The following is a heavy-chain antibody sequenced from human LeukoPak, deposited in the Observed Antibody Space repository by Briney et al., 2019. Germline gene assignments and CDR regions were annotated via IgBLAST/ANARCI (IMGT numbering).Heavy chain of an antibody. CDR3: VKTFQYSSNWYDY. CDR1: GFTVRDNY. D-gene: IGHD6-6*01. Sequence: PGGSLRLSCAASGFTVRDNYMSWVRQAPGKGLEWVSSISAGGGGTSYADSVKGRITISRDNSKNTVYLQMNSLRAEDTAVYFCVKTFQYSSNWYDYWGQGTLVTVSS. V-gene: IGHV3-23*01. J-gene: IGHJ5*01. CDR2: ISAGGGGT.